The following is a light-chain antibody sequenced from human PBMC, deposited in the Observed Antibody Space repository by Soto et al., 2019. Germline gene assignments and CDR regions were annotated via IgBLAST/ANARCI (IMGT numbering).Light chain of an antibody. CDR1: QGISSF. V-gene: IGKV1-9*01. CDR3: QQLYRYPLT. J-gene: IGKJ5*01. Sequence: DINLTQSPSFLSASVGDRVTITCRASQGISSFLAWHQQKPGKAPNLLMYAASTLQSGVPSRFSGGESGTEYTLTISSLQPEDSATYYCQQLYRYPLTFGQGTRLEI. CDR2: AAS.